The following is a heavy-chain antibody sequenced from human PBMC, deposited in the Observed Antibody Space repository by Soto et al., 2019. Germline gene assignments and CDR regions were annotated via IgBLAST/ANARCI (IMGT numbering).Heavy chain of an antibody. CDR2: ISSSGSTI. CDR1: GFTFSSYE. D-gene: IGHD4-17*01. V-gene: IGHV3-48*03. CDR3: ASHDYGDYYGMDV. Sequence: GGSLRLSCAASGFTFSSYEMNWVRQAPGKGLEWVSYISSSGSTIYYADSVKGRFTISRDNAKNSLYLQMNSLRAEDTAVYYCASHDYGDYYGMDVWGQGTTVTVSS. J-gene: IGHJ6*02.